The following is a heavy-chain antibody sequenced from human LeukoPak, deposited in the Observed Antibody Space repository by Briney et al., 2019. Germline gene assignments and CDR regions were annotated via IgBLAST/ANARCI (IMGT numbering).Heavy chain of an antibody. V-gene: IGHV1-69*04. D-gene: IGHD2-2*02. Sequence: EASVKVSCKASGGTFSSYAISWVRQAPGQGLEWMGRIIPILGIANYAQKFQGRVTITADKSTSTAYMELSSLRSEDTAMYYCARPVYCSSTSCYTDAFDIWGQGTMVTVSS. CDR3: ARPVYCSSTSCYTDAFDI. CDR1: GGTFSSYA. J-gene: IGHJ3*02. CDR2: IIPILGIA.